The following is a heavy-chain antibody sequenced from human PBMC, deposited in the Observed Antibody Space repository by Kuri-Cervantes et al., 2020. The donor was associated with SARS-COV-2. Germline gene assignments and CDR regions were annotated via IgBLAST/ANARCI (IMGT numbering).Heavy chain of an antibody. CDR3: ARQSSTLDWFDP. CDR2: VYYTGSA. CDR1: GASVSSKTYY. Sequence: SETLSLTCSVSGASVSSKTYYWGWSRQSPGKGLEWIGSVYYTGSAYYNPPLKSRATLSVDTSKNQVSLKLSSLTAADTGRYYCARQSSTLDWFDPWGQGTLVTVSS. D-gene: IGHD2-2*01. J-gene: IGHJ5*02. V-gene: IGHV4-39*01.